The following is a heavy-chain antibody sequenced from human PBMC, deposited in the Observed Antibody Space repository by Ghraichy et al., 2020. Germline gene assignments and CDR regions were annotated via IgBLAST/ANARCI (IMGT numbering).Heavy chain of an antibody. Sequence: GGSLRLSCAASGFTFSSYGMHWVRQAPGKGLEWVAVIWYDGSNKYYADSVKGRFTISRDNSKNTLYLQMNSLKAEDTAVYYCARDYGGNSGAHCYFDLWGRGTLVTVSS. CDR1: GFTFSSYG. D-gene: IGHD4-23*01. J-gene: IGHJ2*01. V-gene: IGHV3-33*08. CDR3: ARDYGGNSGAHCYFDL. CDR2: IWYDGSNK.